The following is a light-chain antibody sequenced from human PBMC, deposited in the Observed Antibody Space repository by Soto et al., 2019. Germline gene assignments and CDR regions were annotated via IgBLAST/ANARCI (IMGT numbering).Light chain of an antibody. Sequence: EIVLTQSPGTLSLSPGERATLSCRASQSVSSSYLAWYQQKPGQAPRLLIYGASGRATGIPDRFSGSGSGTDFTLTISRLEPEDFAVYYGQQYGSSSYTFGQGTKLEIK. V-gene: IGKV3-20*01. CDR1: QSVSSSY. CDR3: QQYGSSSYT. CDR2: GAS. J-gene: IGKJ2*01.